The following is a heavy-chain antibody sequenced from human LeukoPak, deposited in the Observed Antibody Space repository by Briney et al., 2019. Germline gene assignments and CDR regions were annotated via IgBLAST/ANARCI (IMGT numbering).Heavy chain of an antibody. CDR2: MNPNSGNT. Sequence: VASVKLSCKASGYTFTSYDINWVRQPTGQGLEWMGWMNPNSGNTTYAQKFQGRVTITRNTSISTAYMELSSLRSEATAVYYCARGRGSSWYRWFDPWGQGTLVSVSS. V-gene: IGHV1-8*03. CDR1: GYTFTSYD. CDR3: ARGRGSSWYRWFDP. D-gene: IGHD6-13*01. J-gene: IGHJ5*02.